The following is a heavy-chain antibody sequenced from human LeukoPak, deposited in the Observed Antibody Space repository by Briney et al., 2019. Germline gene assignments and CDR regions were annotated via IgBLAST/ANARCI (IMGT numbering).Heavy chain of an antibody. CDR3: TRGGTAVAGGWFGP. D-gene: IGHD6-19*01. V-gene: IGHV3-74*01. J-gene: IGHJ5*02. Sequence: RSLRLSCAASGFTFSSYGMHWVRQVPGQGLLWVSRINTDGSSTRYADSVKGRFTISRDNAKNTVFLQMNSLRAEDTAMYYCTRGGTAVAGGWFGPWGQGTLVTVSS. CDR2: INTDGSST. CDR1: GFTFSSYG.